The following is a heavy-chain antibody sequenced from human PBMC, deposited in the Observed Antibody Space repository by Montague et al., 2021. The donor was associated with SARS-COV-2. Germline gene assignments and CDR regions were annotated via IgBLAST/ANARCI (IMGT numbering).Heavy chain of an antibody. Sequence: SETRSLTCTVSGGSVSSRSYYWGWIRQPPGKGLEWIGSIYYSGSTHYNPSLKSRVTISVDTSKNQFSLKLSSVTAADTAVYYCARRGDYGGPRFDCWGQGTLVSVSS. J-gene: IGHJ4*02. CDR3: ARRGDYGGPRFDC. CDR1: GGSVSSRSYY. CDR2: IYYSGST. V-gene: IGHV4-39*01. D-gene: IGHD4-23*01.